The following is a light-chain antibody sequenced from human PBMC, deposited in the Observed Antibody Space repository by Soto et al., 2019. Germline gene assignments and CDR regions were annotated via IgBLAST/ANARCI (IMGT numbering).Light chain of an antibody. CDR1: QSISTY. CDR2: GAY. CDR3: QQSFGAPRT. J-gene: IGKJ1*01. V-gene: IGKV1-39*01. Sequence: DIQMTQSPGSLSASLGDRVTVTCRASQSISTYLNWFQQRPGKAPKLLIYGAYTLQDGVPTRFSGSGSETEFTLTISSLQPEDFATYYCQQSFGAPRTFGQGTRVDIK.